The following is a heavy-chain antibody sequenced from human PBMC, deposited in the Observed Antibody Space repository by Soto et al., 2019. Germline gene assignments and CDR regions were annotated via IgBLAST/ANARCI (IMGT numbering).Heavy chain of an antibody. Sequence: GASVKVSFKASGCTFSSYAISWVRQAPGQGLEWMGGIIPIFGTANYAQKFQGRVTITADKSTSTAYMELSSLRSEDTAVYYCARVAYYYGAGSYYSFRVGGMDVWGQGTTVTVSS. CDR2: IIPIFGTA. CDR1: GCTFSSYA. CDR3: ARVAYYYGAGSYYSFRVGGMDV. J-gene: IGHJ6*02. V-gene: IGHV1-69*06. D-gene: IGHD3-10*01.